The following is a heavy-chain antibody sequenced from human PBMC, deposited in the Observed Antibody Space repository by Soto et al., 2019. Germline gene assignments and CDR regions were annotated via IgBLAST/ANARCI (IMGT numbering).Heavy chain of an antibody. CDR3: ERDVPGLGIDY. Sequence: LRLSCAASGFIFSSQWMHWVRQVPGKGLLWVSYINSDGTTTGYADSVKGRYTISRDNAKNTVYLQMDSLGVDDTAVYFCERDVPGLGIDYWGQGTLVTVSS. J-gene: IGHJ4*02. V-gene: IGHV3-74*01. CDR1: GFIFSSQW. D-gene: IGHD3-9*01. CDR2: INSDGTTT.